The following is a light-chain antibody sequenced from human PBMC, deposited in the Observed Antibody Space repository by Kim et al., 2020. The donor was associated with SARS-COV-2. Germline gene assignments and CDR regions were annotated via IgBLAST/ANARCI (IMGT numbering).Light chain of an antibody. CDR2: EVS. CDR3: CSYAVSSTWV. J-gene: IGLJ3*02. CDR1: SSDVGSYNL. Sequence: QSALTQPASVSGSPGQSITISCTGTSSDVGSYNLVSWYQQHPGKAPKLMIFEVSNRPSGVSNRFSGSKSGNTASLTISGLQAEDEADYYCCSYAVSSTWVFGGGTQLTVL. V-gene: IGLV2-23*02.